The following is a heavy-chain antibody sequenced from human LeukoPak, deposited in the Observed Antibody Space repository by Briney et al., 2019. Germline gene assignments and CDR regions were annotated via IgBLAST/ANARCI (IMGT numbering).Heavy chain of an antibody. Sequence: TGGSLRLSCAASGFTFSSYWMPWVRQAPGKGLVWVSRINSDGSSTSYADSVKGRFTISRDNAKNTLYLQMNSLRAEDTAVYYCARDRNSYYCDSSGGIDYWGQGTLVTVSS. J-gene: IGHJ4*02. CDR3: ARDRNSYYCDSSGGIDY. CDR1: GFTFSSYW. D-gene: IGHD3-22*01. V-gene: IGHV3-74*01. CDR2: INSDGSST.